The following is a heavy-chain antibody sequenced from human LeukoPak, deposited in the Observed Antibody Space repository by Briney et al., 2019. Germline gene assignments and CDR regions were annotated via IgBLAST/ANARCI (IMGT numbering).Heavy chain of an antibody. Sequence: GASVKVSCKASGYTFSSYGISWVRQAPGQGLEWMGWISGYNGNTNYAEKLQGRVIMTTDTSTSTAYMELRSLRSDDTAVYYCAREYSNGCYYYWGQGTLVTVSS. CDR1: GYTFSSYG. V-gene: IGHV1-18*01. J-gene: IGHJ4*02. CDR3: AREYSNGCYYY. CDR2: ISGYNGNT. D-gene: IGHD3-22*01.